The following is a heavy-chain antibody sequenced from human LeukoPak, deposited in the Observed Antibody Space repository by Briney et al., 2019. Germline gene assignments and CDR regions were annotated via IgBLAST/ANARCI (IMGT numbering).Heavy chain of an antibody. D-gene: IGHD1-26*01. J-gene: IGHJ3*02. CDR3: ARGGSYLRALDI. CDR1: GFTFSSYA. Sequence: GGSLRLSCAASGFTFSSYAMSWVRQAPGKGLEWVSAISGSGGSTYYADSVKGRFTISRDNSKNTLYLQMNSLRAEDTAVYYCARGGSYLRALDIWGQGTMVTVSS. V-gene: IGHV3-23*01. CDR2: ISGSGGST.